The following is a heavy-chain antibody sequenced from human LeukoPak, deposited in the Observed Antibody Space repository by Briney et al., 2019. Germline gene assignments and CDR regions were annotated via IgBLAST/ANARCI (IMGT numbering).Heavy chain of an antibody. CDR3: ATLDYYDTNNDY. CDR2: IIPIFGTA. D-gene: IGHD3-22*01. Sequence: SVKVSCKASGGTFSSYAISWVRQAPGPGLEWMGRIIPIFGTANYAQKFQGRVTITTDESTSTAYMELSSLRSEDTAVYYCATLDYYDTNNDYWGQGTLVTVSS. CDR1: GGTFSSYA. V-gene: IGHV1-69*05. J-gene: IGHJ4*02.